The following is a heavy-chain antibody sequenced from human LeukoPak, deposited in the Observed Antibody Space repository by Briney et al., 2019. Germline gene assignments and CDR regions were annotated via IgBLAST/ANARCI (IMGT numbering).Heavy chain of an antibody. D-gene: IGHD1-14*01. CDR3: ARLRKAAEPPGAFDI. CDR1: GGSISSGSYY. CDR2: IYTSGST. J-gene: IGHJ3*02. Sequence: PSQTLSLTCTVSGGSISSGSYYWSRIRQPAGKGLEWIGRIYTSGSTNYNPSLKSRVTISVDTSKNQFSLKLSSVTAADTAVYYCARLRKAAEPPGAFDIWGQGTMVTVSS. V-gene: IGHV4-61*02.